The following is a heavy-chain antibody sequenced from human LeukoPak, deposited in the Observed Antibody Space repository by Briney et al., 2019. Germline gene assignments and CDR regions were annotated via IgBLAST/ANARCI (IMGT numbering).Heavy chain of an antibody. CDR1: GFPFSSYA. CDR3: ARAKMAAAGTGAFEV. Sequence: PGGPLRLACAASGFPFSSYAMTWVRQAPGKGLEWVSAFSATDGSAEYAESVEGRFTISRDNSKTTLFLQMNSLGAEDTAVYYCARAKMAAAGTGAFEVWGQGTLVTVSS. V-gene: IGHV3-23*01. J-gene: IGHJ3*01. CDR2: FSATDGSA. D-gene: IGHD6-13*01.